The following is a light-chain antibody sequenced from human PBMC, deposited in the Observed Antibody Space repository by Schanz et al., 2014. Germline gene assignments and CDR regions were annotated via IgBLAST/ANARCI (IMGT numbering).Light chain of an antibody. CDR1: SSNFGAGYD. Sequence: QSVLTQPPSVSGAPGQRVTISCTGSSSNFGAGYDVHWYQQLPGTAPKLLIYRSINRPSGVPDRFSGSKSGTSASLAITGLQAEDEADYYCSLYAGSNKKFGGGTKLTVL. CDR3: SLYAGSNKK. V-gene: IGLV1-40*01. J-gene: IGLJ2*01. CDR2: RSI.